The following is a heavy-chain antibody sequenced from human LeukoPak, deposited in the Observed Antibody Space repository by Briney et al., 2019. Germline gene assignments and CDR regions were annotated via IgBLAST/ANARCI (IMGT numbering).Heavy chain of an antibody. Sequence: ASEILSLTCSVSGDSVSRSDSYWDWIRQPPGKGLEWIGTIYYSGRTYYSPSLKSRVTMSVDPSNNQFSLNLRSVTAADTALYYCARRRYYDGSGYLEWGQGTLLSVSS. CDR2: IYYSGRT. CDR1: GDSVSRSDSY. J-gene: IGHJ1*01. V-gene: IGHV4-39*01. D-gene: IGHD3-22*01. CDR3: ARRRYYDGSGYLE.